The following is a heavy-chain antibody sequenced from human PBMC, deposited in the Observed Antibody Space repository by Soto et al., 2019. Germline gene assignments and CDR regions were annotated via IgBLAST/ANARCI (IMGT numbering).Heavy chain of an antibody. D-gene: IGHD1-26*01. J-gene: IGHJ6*01. CDR3: AREFMAVTSSLCCGELPVGEADYGMDV. V-gene: IGHV1-3*05. CDR1: GYNFTSYA. CDR2: INAGNGNT. Sequence: QVQLVQSGAEEKKPGASVKVSCKASGYNFTSYAMHWVRQAPGQRLEWMGWINAGNGNTKYSQKFQGRVTITRDTSASTAYVELISLRSEDTAVYYCAREFMAVTSSLCCGELPVGEADYGMDVCGQGPTVTVSS.